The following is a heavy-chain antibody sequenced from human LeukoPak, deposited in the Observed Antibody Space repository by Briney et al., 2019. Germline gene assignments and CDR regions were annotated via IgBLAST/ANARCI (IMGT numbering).Heavy chain of an antibody. D-gene: IGHD3-22*01. Sequence: SETLSLTCTVSGGSISSRSTYWGWIRQPPGKGLEWITSMDYSGSTYYNPSLKSRVTISVDTSKNQFSLKLSSVTAADTAVYYCARHPSYYDRIDYWGQGTLVTVSS. CDR2: MDYSGST. CDR3: ARHPSYYDRIDY. J-gene: IGHJ4*02. V-gene: IGHV4-39*01. CDR1: GGSISSRSTY.